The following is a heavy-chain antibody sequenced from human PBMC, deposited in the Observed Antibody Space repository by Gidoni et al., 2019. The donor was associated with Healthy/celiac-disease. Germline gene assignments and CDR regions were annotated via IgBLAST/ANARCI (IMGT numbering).Heavy chain of an antibody. CDR1: GFTFSSYA. Sequence: EVPLLESGGGLVQPGGSLRLSCAASGFTFSSYAMSWVRQAPGKGLEWVSAIRGSGGSTYYADSVKGRFTISRDNSKNTLYLQMNSLRAEDTAVYYCAKTPHFDYVGGTKYFQHWGQGTLVTVSS. D-gene: IGHD3-10*02. J-gene: IGHJ1*01. CDR2: IRGSGGST. CDR3: AKTPHFDYVGGTKYFQH. V-gene: IGHV3-23*01.